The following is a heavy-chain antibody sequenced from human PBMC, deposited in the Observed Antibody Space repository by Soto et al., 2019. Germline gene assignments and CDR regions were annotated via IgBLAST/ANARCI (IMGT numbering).Heavy chain of an antibody. J-gene: IGHJ5*01. CDR2: IYYNGRS. Sequence: QVPLQESGPGLVRPSETLSLTCSVSGGSITSPNYFWGWVRRAPGRGPERNGKIYYNGRSEYRPSLQRRVTISVDTSRNQVSLRLPSVTAADTAISDCACGAFSAGAQSACFASWGHGTLVTVSS. V-gene: IGHV4-39*01. CDR1: GGSITSPNYF. CDR3: ACGAFSAGAQSACFAS. D-gene: IGHD3-3*02.